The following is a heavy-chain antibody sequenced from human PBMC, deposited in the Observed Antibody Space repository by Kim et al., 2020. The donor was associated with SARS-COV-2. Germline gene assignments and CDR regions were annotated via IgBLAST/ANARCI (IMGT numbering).Heavy chain of an antibody. J-gene: IGHJ6*01. CDR1: GYTFSDHY. CDR2: INPHTGST. V-gene: IGHV1-2*06. Sequence: ASVKVSCKASGYTFSDHYIQWVRQAPGQGLEWMGRINPHTGSTDYAQKFQGRVTMSRDTAITAVYMELSSLRSDDPAVFFCARDSGTYYDFWCSYSSVWG. CDR3: ARDSGTYYDFWCSYSSV. D-gene: IGHD3-3*01.